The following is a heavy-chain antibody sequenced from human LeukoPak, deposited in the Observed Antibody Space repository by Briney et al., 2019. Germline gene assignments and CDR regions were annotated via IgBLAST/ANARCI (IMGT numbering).Heavy chain of an antibody. CDR3: ARDLGGIYSDY. J-gene: IGHJ4*02. CDR1: DASISGYY. CDR2: IYFSGST. D-gene: IGHD1-26*01. Sequence: SETLSLTCTVSDASISGYYWSWIRQPPRKGREWIGSIYFSGSTNYNPSLRSRVNISVDTSKIQLSLKLSSVTGADTAVYYCARDLGGIYSDYWGQGTLVSVSS. V-gene: IGHV4-59*01.